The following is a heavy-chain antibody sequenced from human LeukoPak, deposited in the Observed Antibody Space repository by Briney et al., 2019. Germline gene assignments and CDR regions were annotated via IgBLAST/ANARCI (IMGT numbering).Heavy chain of an antibody. V-gene: IGHV1-46*01. D-gene: IGHD5-12*01. CDR2: INPSGGST. Sequence: ASVKVSCKASGYTLTSYYMHWVRQAPGQGLEWMGIINPSGGSTSYAQKFQGRVTMTRDTSTSTVYMELSSLRSEDTAVYYCARDSIVATTGSYYYYYGMDVWGQGTTVTVSS. CDR3: ARDSIVATTGSYYYYYGMDV. CDR1: GYTLTSYY. J-gene: IGHJ6*02.